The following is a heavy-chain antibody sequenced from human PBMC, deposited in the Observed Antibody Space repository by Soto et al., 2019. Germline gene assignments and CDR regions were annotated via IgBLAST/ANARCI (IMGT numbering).Heavy chain of an antibody. J-gene: IGHJ3*02. CDR3: AHPRGYGVFDAYDI. Sequence: GGSLRLSCAASGFTVSSNYMSWVRQAPGKVLEWVSVIYSGGSTYYADSVKGRFTISRDNSINMLYLQMNSLRTEDTAVYFCAHPRGYGVFDAYDIWGQGAMVTVSS. CDR2: IYSGGST. CDR1: GFTVSSNY. D-gene: IGHD4-17*01. V-gene: IGHV3-53*01.